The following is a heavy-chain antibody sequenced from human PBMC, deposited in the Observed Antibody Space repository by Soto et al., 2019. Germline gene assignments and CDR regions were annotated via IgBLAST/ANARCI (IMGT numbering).Heavy chain of an antibody. Sequence: ETLSLTCTVSGGSIGTYYWSWIRQPPGKGLEWIGYIDYSGSTNYNPSLKSRVTISVDTSKNQFSLKLSSVTAADTAVYYCERARRRSGRIDTSDIWGQGTIVTV. J-gene: IGHJ3*02. CDR1: GGSIGTYY. V-gene: IGHV4-59*01. CDR3: ERARRRSGRIDTSDI. D-gene: IGHD6-25*01. CDR2: IDYSGST.